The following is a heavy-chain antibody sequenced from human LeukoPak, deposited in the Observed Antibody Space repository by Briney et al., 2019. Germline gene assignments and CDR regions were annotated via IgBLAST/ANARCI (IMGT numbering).Heavy chain of an antibody. Sequence: PPGGSLRLSCAASGFAFSSYWASWVRQAPGKGLEWVANIDQDGSSQNYVGSVRGRFTISRDNAKNSVYLQMNSLRAEDTAVYYCARSLWPEDYWGPGILVTVSS. D-gene: IGHD3-10*01. CDR2: IDQDGSSQ. CDR3: ARSLWPEDY. V-gene: IGHV3-7*01. CDR1: GFAFSSYW. J-gene: IGHJ4*02.